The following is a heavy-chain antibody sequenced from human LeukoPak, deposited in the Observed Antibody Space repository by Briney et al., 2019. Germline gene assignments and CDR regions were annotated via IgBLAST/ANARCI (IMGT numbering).Heavy chain of an antibody. CDR2: ISYDGSNK. D-gene: IGHD6-13*01. J-gene: IGHJ4*02. V-gene: IGHV3-30*04. CDR1: GFTFSSYA. CDR3: ARSSGNIAAAGSYLLL. Sequence: GRSLRLSCAASGFTFSSYAMHWVRQAPGKGLEWVAVISYDGSNKYYADSVKGRFTISRDNAKKSLYLQMNTLRAEDTAVYYCARSSGNIAAAGSYLLLWGQGTLVTVSS.